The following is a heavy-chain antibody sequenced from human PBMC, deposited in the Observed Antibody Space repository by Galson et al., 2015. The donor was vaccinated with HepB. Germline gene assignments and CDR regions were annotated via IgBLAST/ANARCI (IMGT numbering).Heavy chain of an antibody. CDR3: AKGPLSSSGWPTLTDWYFDL. V-gene: IGHV3-23*01. CDR2: ISGSGGST. J-gene: IGHJ2*01. D-gene: IGHD6-19*01. Sequence: SLRLSCAASGFTFSSYAMSWVRQAPGKGLEWVSAISGSGGSTYYADSVKGRFTISRDNSKNTLYLQMNSLRAEDTAVYYCAKGPLSSSGWPTLTDWYFDLWGRGTLVTVSS. CDR1: GFTFSSYA.